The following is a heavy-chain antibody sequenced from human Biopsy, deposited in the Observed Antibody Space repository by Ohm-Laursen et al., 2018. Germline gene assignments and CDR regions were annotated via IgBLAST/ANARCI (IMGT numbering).Heavy chain of an antibody. V-gene: IGHV3-11*04. CDR1: RFTFSDYF. CDR3: ARGTFRYDSSGYSWPDP. D-gene: IGHD3-22*01. Sequence: SLRLSCAASRFTFSDYFMSWIRQAPGKGLEWVSYISSSGITAHYADSVKGRFTISRDNAKNSLYLQMNSLRAGDTAVYYCARGTFRYDSSGYSWPDPWGQGTLVTVSS. J-gene: IGHJ5*02. CDR2: ISSSGITA.